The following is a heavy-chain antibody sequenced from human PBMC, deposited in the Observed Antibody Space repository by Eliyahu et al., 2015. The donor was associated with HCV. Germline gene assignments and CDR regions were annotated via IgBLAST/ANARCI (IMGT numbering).Heavy chain of an antibody. V-gene: IGHV1-45*02. D-gene: IGHD3-10*01. CDR2: ITPYNGNT. J-gene: IGHJ4*02. Sequence: QMLLVQSGAEMKQSGSSVKLSCKASGYIFTYRYLHWVRQAPGQAPEWLGWITPYNGNTDYAQKFKDRLVISRSTSLTMSYMELTGLTSADTGMYYCARSALNSDDGDNYFDVWGQGSQVTVSS. CDR3: ARSALNSDDGDNYFDV. CDR1: GYIFTYRY.